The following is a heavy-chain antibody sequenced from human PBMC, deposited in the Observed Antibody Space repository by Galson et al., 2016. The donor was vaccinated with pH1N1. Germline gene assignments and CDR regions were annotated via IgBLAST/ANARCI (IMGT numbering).Heavy chain of an antibody. J-gene: IGHJ3*01. D-gene: IGHD2/OR15-2a*01. Sequence: QSGAEVKKPGESLKISCQASGYTFTTYWIGWVRQMPGKGLEWMGIIYPGDSETKHSPSFEGQVTFSVDKSKNTAYLHWSSLKASDTAIYYCARRSTELGLDYWGQGTMVTVSS. CDR2: IYPGDSET. CDR3: ARRSTELGLDY. V-gene: IGHV5-51*03. CDR1: GYTFTTYW.